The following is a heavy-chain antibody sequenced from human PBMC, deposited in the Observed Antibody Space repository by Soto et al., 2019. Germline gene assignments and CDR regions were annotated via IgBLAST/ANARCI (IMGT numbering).Heavy chain of an antibody. J-gene: IGHJ4*02. Sequence: HPGGPLRLSCAASGFTVNSAYLTWVRQTPGKGLEWVASIYSGETTYYADSVRGRFTISSDKFKNTLYFQLSSLRIEDTAVYYCTRDGRGLGRLSLFEYWGQGVLVTVSS. CDR2: IYSGETT. V-gene: IGHV3-53*01. D-gene: IGHD2-21*02. CDR3: TRDGRGLGRLSLFEY. CDR1: GFTVNSAY.